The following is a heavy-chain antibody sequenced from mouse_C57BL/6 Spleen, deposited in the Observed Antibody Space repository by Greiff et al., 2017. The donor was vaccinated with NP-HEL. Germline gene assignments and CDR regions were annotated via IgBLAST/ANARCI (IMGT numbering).Heavy chain of an antibody. J-gene: IGHJ3*01. V-gene: IGHV5-6*01. CDR3: ARHSYDDGSSYVGFAD. D-gene: IGHD1-1*01. CDR2: ISSGGSYT. CDR1: GFTFSSYG. Sequence: EVQLVESGGDLVKPGGSLKLSCAASGFTFSSYGMSWVRQTPDKRLEWVATISSGGSYTYYPDSVKGRFTLSRDNAQNTLYLQMSSLTSEDTAMYDCARHSYDDGSSYVGFADWGQGTLVTVAA.